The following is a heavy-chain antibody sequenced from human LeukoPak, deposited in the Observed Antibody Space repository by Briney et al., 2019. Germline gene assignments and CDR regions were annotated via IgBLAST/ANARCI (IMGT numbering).Heavy chain of an antibody. J-gene: IGHJ4*02. CDR3: VKGGWVHLLDY. CDR2: IKHDGSDE. V-gene: IGHV3-7*01. Sequence: GGSLRLSCAASGFTFSSYWMTWVRQAPGKGLEWVANIKHDGSDEYYVDSVKGRFTISRDNAKSSLYLHMRSLRAEDTAVSYCVKGGWVHLLDYWGQGTLVTVSS. D-gene: IGHD1-1*01. CDR1: GFTFSSYW.